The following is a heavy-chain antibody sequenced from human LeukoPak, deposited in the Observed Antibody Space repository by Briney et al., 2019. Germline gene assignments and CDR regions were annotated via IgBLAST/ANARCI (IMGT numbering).Heavy chain of an antibody. D-gene: IGHD2/OR15-2a*01. J-gene: IGHJ5*02. CDR3: AKRGRGNQSKYRNDYWFDP. V-gene: IGHV3-23*01. CDR2: ISGSGGST. CDR1: GFTFSSYA. Sequence: DPGGSLRLSCAASGFTFSSYAMSWVRQAPGKGLEWVSAISGSGGSTYYADSVKGRFTISRDNSKNTLYLQMNSLRAEDTAVYYCAKRGRGNQSKYRNDYWFDPWGQGTLVTVSS.